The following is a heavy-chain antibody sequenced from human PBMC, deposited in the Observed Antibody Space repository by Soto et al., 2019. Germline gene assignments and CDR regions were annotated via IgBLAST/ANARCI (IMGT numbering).Heavy chain of an antibody. Sequence: ASVKVSCKASGYTFTGYYMHWVRQAPGQGLEWMGWNNPNSGGTNYAQKFQGRVTMTRDTSISTAYMELSRLRSDDTAVYYCARAALRPATTRAATLGYWGQGTLVTVSS. CDR1: GYTFTGYY. D-gene: IGHD2-15*01. CDR3: ARAALRPATTRAATLGY. CDR2: NNPNSGGT. V-gene: IGHV1-2*02. J-gene: IGHJ4*02.